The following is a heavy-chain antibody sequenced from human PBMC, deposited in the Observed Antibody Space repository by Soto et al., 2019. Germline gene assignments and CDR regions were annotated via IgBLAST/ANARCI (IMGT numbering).Heavy chain of an antibody. J-gene: IGHJ3*02. CDR2: IYSGGST. CDR3: AREDGYRGGDAFDI. V-gene: IGHV3-66*01. D-gene: IGHD5-12*01. CDR1: GFTVSSNY. Sequence: GGSLRLSCAASGFTVSSNYMSWVRQVPGKGLEWVSVIYSGGSTYYADSVKGRFTISRDNSKNTLYLQMNSLRAEDTAVYYCAREDGYRGGDAFDIWGQGTMVTVSS.